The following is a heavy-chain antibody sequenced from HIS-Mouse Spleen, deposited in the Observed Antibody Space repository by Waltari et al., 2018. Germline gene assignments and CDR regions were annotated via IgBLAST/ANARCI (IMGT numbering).Heavy chain of an antibody. V-gene: IGHV4-39*07. J-gene: IGHJ2*01. CDR2: IYYSGGT. CDR1: GGSISSSSYY. CDR3: AREIPYSSSWYDWYFDL. Sequence: QLQLQESGPGLVKPSETLSLTCTVSGGSISSSSYYWGWIFQPPGKGLEGMGSIYYSGGTSYNPSLKSRVTISVDTSKNQFSLKLSSVTAADTAVYYCAREIPYSSSWYDWYFDLWGRGTLVTVAS. D-gene: IGHD6-13*01.